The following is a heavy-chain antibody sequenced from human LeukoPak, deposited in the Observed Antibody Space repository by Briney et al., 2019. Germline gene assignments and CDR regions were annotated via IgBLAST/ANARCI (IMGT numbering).Heavy chain of an antibody. J-gene: IGHJ5*02. Sequence: PSETLSLTCTVSGGSISSYYWSWIRQPAGKGLEWIGRIYTSGSTNYNPSLKRRVTMSVDTSKNQFSLKLSSVTAADTAVYYCAREGGGAYYYDSSGYYRPGSVVNWFDPWGQGTLVTVSS. CDR1: GGSISSYY. D-gene: IGHD3-22*01. V-gene: IGHV4-4*07. CDR2: IYTSGST. CDR3: AREGGGAYYYDSSGYYRPGSVVNWFDP.